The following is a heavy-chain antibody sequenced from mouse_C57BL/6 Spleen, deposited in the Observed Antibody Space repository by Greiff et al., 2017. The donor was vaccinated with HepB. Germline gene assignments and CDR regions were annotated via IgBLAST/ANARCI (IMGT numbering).Heavy chain of an antibody. CDR1: GYTFTDYN. CDR3: ARGYYGYDEGGYYFDY. J-gene: IGHJ2*01. V-gene: IGHV1-18*01. CDR2: INPNNGGT. D-gene: IGHD2-2*01. Sequence: VQLQQSGPELVKPGASVKIPCKASGYTFTDYNMDWVKQSHGKSLEWIGDINPNNGGTIYNQKFKGKATLPVDKSSSTAYMELRSLTSEDTAVYYCARGYYGYDEGGYYFDYWGQGTTLTVSS.